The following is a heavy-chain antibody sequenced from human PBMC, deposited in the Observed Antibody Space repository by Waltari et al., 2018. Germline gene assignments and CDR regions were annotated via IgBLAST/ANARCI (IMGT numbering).Heavy chain of an antibody. J-gene: IGHJ4*02. V-gene: IGHV3-7*01. CDR2: IKQDGSEK. Sequence: EVQLVESGGGLVQPGGSLRLSCAASGFTFSSYWMSWVRQAPGKGLEWVANIKQDGSEKYYVDSVKGRFTISRDNAKNSLYLQMNSLRAEDTAVYYCARDRMGDYYGSGSSLDYWGQGTLVTVSS. D-gene: IGHD3-10*01. CDR3: ARDRMGDYYGSGSSLDY. CDR1: GFTFSSYW.